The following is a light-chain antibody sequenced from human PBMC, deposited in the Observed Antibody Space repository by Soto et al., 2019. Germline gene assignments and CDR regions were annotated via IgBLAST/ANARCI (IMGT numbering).Light chain of an antibody. J-gene: IGLJ3*02. Sequence: QSALTQPRSVSGSPGQSVTISCTGTSSDVGIYNYVSWYQHHPGKAPKLIIYDVIKRPSGVPDRFSGSKSGITASLTISGLQADDEADYYCCSYAATSTLVLGGGTKLTVL. CDR2: DVI. CDR3: CSYAATSTLV. V-gene: IGLV2-11*01. CDR1: SSDVGIYNY.